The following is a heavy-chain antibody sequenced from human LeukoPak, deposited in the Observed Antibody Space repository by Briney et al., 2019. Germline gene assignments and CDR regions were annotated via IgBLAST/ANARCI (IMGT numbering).Heavy chain of an antibody. J-gene: IGHJ4*02. CDR3: ARGIETYGDYGY. V-gene: IGHV4-59*01. CDR2: MYNSGST. Sequence: SETLSLTCTVSGGSISGSYWSWILQPPGKGLEWIAYMYNSGSTNYNPSLKSRVTISIDTSKNQFSLKMSSLTAADAAVCYCARGIETYGDYGYWGQGILVTVSS. CDR1: GGSISGSY. D-gene: IGHD4-17*01.